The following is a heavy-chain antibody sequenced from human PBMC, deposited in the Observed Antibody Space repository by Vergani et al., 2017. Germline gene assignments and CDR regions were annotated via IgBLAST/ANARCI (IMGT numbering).Heavy chain of an antibody. CDR3: ARQMPQQLWFENNYYGMDV. J-gene: IGHJ6*02. V-gene: IGHV5-51*01. CDR2: IYPGDSDT. D-gene: IGHD5-18*01. Sequence: EVQLVQSGAEVKKPGESLKISCKGSGYSFTSYWIGWVRQLPGKGLERMGIIYPGDSDTRYSPSFQGQVTISAEKSISTAYLQWSSLKASDTAMYYCARQMPQQLWFENNYYGMDVWGQGTTVTVSS. CDR1: GYSFTSYW.